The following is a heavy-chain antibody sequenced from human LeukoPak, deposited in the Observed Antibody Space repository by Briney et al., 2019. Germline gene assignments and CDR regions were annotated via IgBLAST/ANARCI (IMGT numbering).Heavy chain of an antibody. CDR1: GFTFDDYV. J-gene: IGHJ3*02. CDR3: AKDTTNYYGSGSTANDFDI. Sequence: GRSLRLSCAASGFTFDDYVMHWVRQAPGKGLEWVSTTSWNSGSTGYADSVKGRFTISRDNAKNSLYLQMNSLRPEDTALYYCAKDTTNYYGSGSTANDFDIWGQGTMVTVSS. CDR2: TSWNSGST. D-gene: IGHD3-10*01. V-gene: IGHV3-9*01.